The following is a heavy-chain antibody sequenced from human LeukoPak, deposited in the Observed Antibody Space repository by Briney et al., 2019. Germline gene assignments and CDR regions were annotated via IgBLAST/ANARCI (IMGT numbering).Heavy chain of an antibody. D-gene: IGHD6-6*01. J-gene: IGHJ4*02. V-gene: IGHV3-74*01. CDR3: ARDLIADRPDGGM. CDR2: INSDGSST. CDR1: GLTFSSYA. Sequence: GGSLRLSCAASGLTFSSYAMSWVRQAPGKGLEWVSRINSDGSSTNYADFVKDRFTIFRDNAKNTLSLQMNSLRAEDTAVYYCARDLIADRPDGGMWGQGTLVTVSS.